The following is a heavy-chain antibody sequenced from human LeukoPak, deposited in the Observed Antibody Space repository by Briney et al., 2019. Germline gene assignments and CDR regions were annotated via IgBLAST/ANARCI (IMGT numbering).Heavy chain of an antibody. D-gene: IGHD5-12*01. V-gene: IGHV3-30*04. CDR2: ISYDGTNK. CDR3: ARDGNSGYNSDYYYGMDA. Sequence: GGSLRLSCAASGFTFSSFALHWVRQAPGKGLEWVAVISYDGTNKYYADSVKGRFTTSRDNSKNTLYLQMNSLSVEDTAVYYCARDGNSGYNSDYYYGMDAGGKGTTVTVFS. J-gene: IGHJ6*04. CDR1: GFTFSSFA.